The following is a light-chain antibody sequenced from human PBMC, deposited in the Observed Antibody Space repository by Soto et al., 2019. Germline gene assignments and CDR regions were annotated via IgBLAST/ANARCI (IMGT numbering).Light chain of an antibody. CDR3: QQSYNSPQT. CDR1: QTIMTY. V-gene: IGKV1-39*01. J-gene: IGKJ1*01. Sequence: DIQMTQSPSSLSASVGDEVTITCRASQTIMTYLNWYQLKPGEPPRLLIYAASSLQSGVPSRFSGSGSGTDFTLTISSLQPEDFATYSCQQSYNSPQTVGRGTKVDIK. CDR2: AAS.